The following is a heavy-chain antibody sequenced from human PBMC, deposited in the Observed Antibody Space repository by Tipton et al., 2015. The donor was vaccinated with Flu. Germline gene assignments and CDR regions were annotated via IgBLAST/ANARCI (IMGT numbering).Heavy chain of an antibody. Sequence: TLSLTCTVSGDSNNVYYRNWIRQPPGKGLEWIGNMYYSGSTNYNPSLWGRVSISIDTSRSRFSLRLTSVTAADTAVYYCARVSGRVRFCSGGTCSYFYFYGMDVWGQGTTVTVSS. V-gene: IGHV4-59*12. CDR2: MYYSGST. CDR3: ARVSGRVRFCSGGTCSYFYFYGMDV. J-gene: IGHJ6*02. D-gene: IGHD2-15*01. CDR1: GDSNNVYY.